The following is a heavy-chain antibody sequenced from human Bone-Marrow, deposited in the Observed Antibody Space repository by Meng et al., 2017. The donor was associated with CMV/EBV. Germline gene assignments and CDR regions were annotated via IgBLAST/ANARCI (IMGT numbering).Heavy chain of an antibody. CDR1: GGSISSTNYY. CDR3: ATLSRGSSQIFDY. CDR2: IFYSGST. Sequence: SEPLSLTCTVSGGSISSTNYYWAWIRQSPGKGLEWFGSIFYSGSTYYNPSLKSRVTITVDTSKNQFSLKLTPVTAADTAVYYCATLSRGSSQIFDYWGQETLVTVSS. J-gene: IGHJ4*02. V-gene: IGHV4-39*01. D-gene: IGHD6-6*01.